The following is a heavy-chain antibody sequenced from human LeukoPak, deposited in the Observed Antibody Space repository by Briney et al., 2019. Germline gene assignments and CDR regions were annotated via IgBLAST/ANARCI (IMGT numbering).Heavy chain of an antibody. J-gene: IGHJ6*03. CDR2: ISSSSSYI. D-gene: IGHD3-22*01. CDR1: GFTFSSYS. V-gene: IGHV3-21*01. Sequence: GGSLRLSCAASGFTFSSYSVNWVRQAPGKGLEWVSCISSSSSYIHYAGSVKGRFTISRDNAKNSLYLQMNSLRAEDTAVYYCARDRHYSDSSGYWTSSYYYMDVWGKGTTVTVSS. CDR3: ARDRHYSDSSGYWTSSYYYMDV.